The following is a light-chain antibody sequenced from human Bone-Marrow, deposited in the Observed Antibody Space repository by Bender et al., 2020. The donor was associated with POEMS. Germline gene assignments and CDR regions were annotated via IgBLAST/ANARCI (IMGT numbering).Light chain of an antibody. CDR3: SSFTKVNTLI. CDR2: DVT. CDR1: STDIGEYDF. J-gene: IGLJ2*01. V-gene: IGLV2-14*03. Sequence: QSALTQPPSVSGSPGQSITISCTGTSTDIGEYDFVSWYQQHPGKVPRLIIYDVTSRPSGVSHRFSGSKSGNTASLTISGLQPEDEAHYYCSSFTKVNTLIFGGGTTLTVL.